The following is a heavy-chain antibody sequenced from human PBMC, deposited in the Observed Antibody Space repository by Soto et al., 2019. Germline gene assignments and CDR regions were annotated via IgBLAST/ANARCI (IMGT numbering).Heavy chain of an antibody. Sequence: SVKVSCKASGGTFSSYTISWVRQAPGQGLEWMGRIIPILGIANYAQKFQGRVTITADKSTSTAYMELSSLRSEDTAVYYCARPLGYDFWSGHPSYNFDYGGPGTLVTVSS. CDR1: GGTFSSYT. J-gene: IGHJ4*02. CDR2: IIPILGIA. CDR3: ARPLGYDFWSGHPSYNFDY. D-gene: IGHD3-3*01. V-gene: IGHV1-69*02.